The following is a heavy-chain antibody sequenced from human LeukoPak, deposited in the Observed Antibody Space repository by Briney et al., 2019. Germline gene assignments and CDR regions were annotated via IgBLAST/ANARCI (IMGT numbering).Heavy chain of an antibody. J-gene: IGHJ4*02. CDR2: IRSSSTYI. D-gene: IGHD3-10*01. V-gene: IGHV3-21*01. Sequence: PGGSLRLSCTASGFIFSTYGMHWVRQAPGKGLEWVASIRSSSTYIEYADSVKGRFTISRDNAKNSLYLHMNSLRAEDTAVYYCARDRGQSLGMVRGTFDYWGQGALVTVSS. CDR3: ARDRGQSLGMVRGTFDY. CDR1: GFIFSTYG.